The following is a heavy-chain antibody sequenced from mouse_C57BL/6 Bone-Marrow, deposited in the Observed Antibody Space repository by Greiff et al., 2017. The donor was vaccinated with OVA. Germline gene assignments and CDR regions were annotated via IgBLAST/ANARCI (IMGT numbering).Heavy chain of an antibody. J-gene: IGHJ3*01. Sequence: VQLQQSGAELVKPGASVKLSCTASGFNIKDYYMHWVKQRTEQGLEWIGRIDPEDGETKYAQKFQGKATITADTSSNTAYLQLSSLTSEDTAVYYCARTGTLFAYWGQGTLVTVSA. CDR1: GFNIKDYY. D-gene: IGHD4-1*01. CDR3: ARTGTLFAY. CDR2: IDPEDGET. V-gene: IGHV14-2*01.